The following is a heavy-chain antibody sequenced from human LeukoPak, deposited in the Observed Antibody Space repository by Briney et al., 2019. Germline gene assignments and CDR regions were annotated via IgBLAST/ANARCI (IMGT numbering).Heavy chain of an antibody. CDR1: GDSVSSYSVA. V-gene: IGHV6-1*01. CDR2: TYYRSEWYH. D-gene: IGHD1-1*01. J-gene: IGHJ2*01. CDR3: ARASGPRRVAWYFDL. Sequence: SQTLSLTCAISGDSVSSYSVAWNWIRQSPSRGLEWLGRTYYRSEWYHDYAVSVKGRISINSDASKNQFSLHLNSVTPEDTAVYYCARASGPRRVAWYFDLWGRGTLVAVSS.